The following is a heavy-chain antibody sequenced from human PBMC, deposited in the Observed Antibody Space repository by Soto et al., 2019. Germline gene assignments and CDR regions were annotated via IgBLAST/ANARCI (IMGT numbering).Heavy chain of an antibody. CDR3: ARDREAGYNFYYGMDV. J-gene: IGHJ6*02. CDR2: IYTSASI. D-gene: IGHD6-19*01. V-gene: IGHV4-4*07. CDR1: GADINTYS. Sequence: LSLTCSVSGADINTYSWTWIRQPAGKGLEWIGRIYTSASINYNPSLKGRVTLSVDTSTNQVSLRLASVTAADTAIYYCARDREAGYNFYYGMDVWGQGTTVTVS.